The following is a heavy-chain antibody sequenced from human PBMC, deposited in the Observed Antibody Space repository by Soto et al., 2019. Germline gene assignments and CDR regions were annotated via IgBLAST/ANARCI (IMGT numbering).Heavy chain of an antibody. V-gene: IGHV3-13*01. CDR3: ARGILGPGDYFHGMDV. CDR1: GFTFNNYD. Sequence: EVQLVESGGGLVQAGGSLRLSCAVSGFTFNNYDMHWLRQVTGNGLEWVSGIGTAGDTWYPDSVQGRFSIIRENAKNSLYLQMNSLTAGDTAVYYCARGILGPGDYFHGMDVWGQGTTVTVSS. CDR2: IGTAGDT. J-gene: IGHJ6*02. D-gene: IGHD7-27*01.